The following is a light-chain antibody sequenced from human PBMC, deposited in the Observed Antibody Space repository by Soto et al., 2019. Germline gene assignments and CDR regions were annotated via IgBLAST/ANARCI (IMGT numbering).Light chain of an antibody. V-gene: IGKV3-15*01. Sequence: EIVMTQSPATLSVSPGERVTLSCRASQSLSRFLAWYQHRPGQAPRLLIYDTSTRATGVPARFSGSGSGTEFSLTISSLQSEDFAVYYCQQYDNWPPCTFGQGTKLEVK. CDR2: DTS. J-gene: IGKJ2*02. CDR1: QSLSRF. CDR3: QQYDNWPPCT.